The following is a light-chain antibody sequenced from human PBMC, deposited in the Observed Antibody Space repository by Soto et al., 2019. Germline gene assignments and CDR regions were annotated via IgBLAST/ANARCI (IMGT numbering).Light chain of an antibody. V-gene: IGKV3-20*01. J-gene: IGKJ2*01. CDR2: DAS. CDR3: QEYDTSYT. Sequence: EIVLTQFPDTLSLSPGERATLYCRASKTIGYNYLAWYQQRPGLAPTLLIYDASTRAPGISDRFSGSGSGTDFTLTLSRLEPGDFAVYYCQEYDTSYTFGPGTKLEI. CDR1: KTIGYNY.